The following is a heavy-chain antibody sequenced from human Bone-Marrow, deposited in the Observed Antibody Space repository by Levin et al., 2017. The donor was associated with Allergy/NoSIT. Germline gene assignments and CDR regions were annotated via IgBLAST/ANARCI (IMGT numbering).Heavy chain of an antibody. Sequence: QSQTLSLTCAVSGGSLLHSYWSWLRQPPGRGLEWMGSIHSTGSTIDNPSLRSRVTISVDTSKNQFSLNLNSVTAADTAVYYCARQTSVGCNSDACYDVFDPWGQGTLVTVSS. V-gene: IGHV4-59*01. CDR3: ARQTSVGCNSDACYDVFDP. D-gene: IGHD2/OR15-2a*01. CDR2: IHSTGST. CDR1: GGSLLHSY. J-gene: IGHJ3*01.